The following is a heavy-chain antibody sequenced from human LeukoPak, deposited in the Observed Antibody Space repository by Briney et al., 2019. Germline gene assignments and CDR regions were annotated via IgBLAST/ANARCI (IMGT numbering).Heavy chain of an antibody. Sequence: GSSVKVSCKASGGTFSSYAISWVRQAPGQGLEWMGRIIPILGIANYAQKFQGRVTITADKSTSTAYMELSSLRSEDTAVYYCARAPAHYDSSGYFDYWGQGTLVTVSS. CDR1: GGTFSSYA. CDR2: IIPILGIA. V-gene: IGHV1-69*04. D-gene: IGHD3-22*01. J-gene: IGHJ4*02. CDR3: ARAPAHYDSSGYFDY.